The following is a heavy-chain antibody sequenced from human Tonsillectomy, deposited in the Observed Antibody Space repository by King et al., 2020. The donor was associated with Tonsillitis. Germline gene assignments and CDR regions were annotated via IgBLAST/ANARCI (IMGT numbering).Heavy chain of an antibody. J-gene: IGHJ4*02. CDR2: NYYSGRT. V-gene: IGHV4-59*01. Sequence: VQLQESGPGLVKPSETLSLTCTVSGGSISSYYWSWIRQPPGKGLEWIGYNYYSGRTNYNPSPKSRVTISVETSKNKFSLKLGSVTAADTAVYYCARGGFTSDYWGQGTLVTVSS. CDR3: ARGGFTSDY. CDR1: GGSISSYY.